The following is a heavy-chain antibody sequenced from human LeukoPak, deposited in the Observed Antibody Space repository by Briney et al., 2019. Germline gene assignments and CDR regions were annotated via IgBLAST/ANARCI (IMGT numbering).Heavy chain of an antibody. CDR1: GFTFSTYY. V-gene: IGHV3-21*01. D-gene: IGHD6-6*01. CDR2: ITGSSSYI. CDR3: ASGFSSSPYFDY. Sequence: GASLRLSCAASGFTFSTYYMNWVRQAPGKGLEWVSFITGSSSYIYYTDSVKGRFTISRDNAKNSLFLQMNSLRDEDTAVYYCASGFSSSPYFDYWGQGTLVTVSS. J-gene: IGHJ4*02.